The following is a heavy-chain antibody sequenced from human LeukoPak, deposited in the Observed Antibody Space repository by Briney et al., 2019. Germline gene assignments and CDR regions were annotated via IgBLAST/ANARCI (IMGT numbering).Heavy chain of an antibody. J-gene: IGHJ4*02. Sequence: GGSLRLSCAASGFTFSSYSMNWVRQAPGKGLEWVSSISSSSSYIYYADSVKGRFTIFGDNAKNSLYLQMNSLRAEDTAVYYCARDGGKIAVAPDYWGQGTLVTVSS. D-gene: IGHD6-19*01. CDR2: ISSSSSYI. CDR1: GFTFSSYS. CDR3: ARDGGKIAVAPDY. V-gene: IGHV3-21*01.